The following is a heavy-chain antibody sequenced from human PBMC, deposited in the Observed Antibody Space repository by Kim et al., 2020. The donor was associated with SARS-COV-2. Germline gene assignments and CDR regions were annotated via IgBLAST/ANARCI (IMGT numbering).Heavy chain of an antibody. Sequence: QKFQGRVTMTRNTSISTAYMELSSLRSEDTAVYYCARGLGGTRQLYYFDYWGQGTLVTVSS. J-gene: IGHJ4*02. V-gene: IGHV1-8*01. D-gene: IGHD1-1*01. CDR3: ARGLGGTRQLYYFDY.